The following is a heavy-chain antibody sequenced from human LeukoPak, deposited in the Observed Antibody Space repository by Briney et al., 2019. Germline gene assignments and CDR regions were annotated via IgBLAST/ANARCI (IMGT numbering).Heavy chain of an antibody. D-gene: IGHD1-14*01. Sequence: SETLSLTCAVYGGSFSGYYWSWIRQPPGKGLEWIGEINHSGSTNYNPSLKSRVTISVDTSKNQFSLKLSSVTAADTAVYYCARTYKFLEDYWGQGTLVTVSS. J-gene: IGHJ4*02. V-gene: IGHV4-34*01. CDR3: ARTYKFLEDY. CDR1: GGSFSGYY. CDR2: INHSGST.